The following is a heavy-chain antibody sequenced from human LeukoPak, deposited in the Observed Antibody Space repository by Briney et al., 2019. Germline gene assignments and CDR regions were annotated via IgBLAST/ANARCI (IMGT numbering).Heavy chain of an antibody. CDR3: ARDDYGDYPLFY. Sequence: GGSLRLSCAASGFTFSSYAMSWVRQAPGKGLEWVSAISGSGGSTYYADSVKGRFTISRDNSKNALYLQMNSLRAEDTAVYYCARDDYGDYPLFYWGQGTLVTVSS. J-gene: IGHJ4*02. CDR1: GFTFSSYA. D-gene: IGHD4-17*01. CDR2: ISGSGGST. V-gene: IGHV3-23*01.